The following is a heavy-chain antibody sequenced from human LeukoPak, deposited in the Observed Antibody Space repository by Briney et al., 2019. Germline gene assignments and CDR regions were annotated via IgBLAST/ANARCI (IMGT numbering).Heavy chain of an antibody. Sequence: PSETLSLTCAVYGGSFSGSYWSWIRQPPGKGLEWIVEINHSGSTNYNPSLKSRVTISVDTSKNQFSLKLSSVTAADTAVYYCAREGGLSGSATPPHLGYWGQGTLVTVSS. D-gene: IGHD1-26*01. CDR3: AREGGLSGSATPPHLGY. CDR2: INHSGST. CDR1: GGSFSGSY. V-gene: IGHV4-34*01. J-gene: IGHJ4*02.